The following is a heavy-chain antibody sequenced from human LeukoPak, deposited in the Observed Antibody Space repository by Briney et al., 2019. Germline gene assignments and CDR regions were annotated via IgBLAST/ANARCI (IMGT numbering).Heavy chain of an antibody. D-gene: IGHD2/OR15-2a*01. CDR3: ARVLFHSLAVFDY. CDR1: GFTFSSYK. Sequence: PGGSLRLSCAASGFTFSSYKMIWVRQAPGKGLEWVSYITTSGTTTYYADSLKGRFTISRDNAKNSLYLQMNSLRAEHTAVYYCARVLFHSLAVFDYWGQGTLVTVSS. J-gene: IGHJ4*02. V-gene: IGHV3-48*03. CDR2: ITTSGTTT.